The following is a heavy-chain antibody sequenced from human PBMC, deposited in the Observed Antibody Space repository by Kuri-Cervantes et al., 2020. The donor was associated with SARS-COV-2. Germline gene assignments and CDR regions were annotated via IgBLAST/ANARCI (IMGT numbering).Heavy chain of an antibody. CDR2: ISYDGRKK. CDR1: GFNFSRTD. D-gene: IGHD4/OR15-4a*01. CDR3: AKDRFGAHDF. J-gene: IGHJ4*02. Sequence: GGSLRLSCTASGFNFSRTDMHWVRQTPGRGLEWVAVISYDGRKKKCVPSGKGRFTISRDNSQNTLYLQVKSLKSEDTAIYYCAKDRFGAHDFWGQGTLVTVSS. V-gene: IGHV3-30*18.